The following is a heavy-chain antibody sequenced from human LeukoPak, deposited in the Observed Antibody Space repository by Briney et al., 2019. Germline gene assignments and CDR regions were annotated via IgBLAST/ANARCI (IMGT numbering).Heavy chain of an antibody. J-gene: IGHJ3*01. CDR2: ISGSGART. CDR1: GFTFSSYA. Sequence: GGSLRLSCAASGFTFSSYAMNWVRQAPGKGLECVSSISGSGARTDYADSVKSRFTISRDNSKNTLHLQMNSLRAEDTAVYYCAKARIVVIPPADALDVWGQGTLVTVSS. V-gene: IGHV3-23*01. D-gene: IGHD3-22*01. CDR3: AKARIVVIPPADALDV.